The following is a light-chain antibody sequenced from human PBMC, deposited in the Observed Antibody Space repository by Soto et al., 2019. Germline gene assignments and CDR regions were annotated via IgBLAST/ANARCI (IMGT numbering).Light chain of an antibody. CDR3: QQLNGYPLT. CDR1: QGISSY. Sequence: DIQLTQSPSFLSASVGDRVTITCRASQGISSYLAWYQQKPWKAPKLLIYTASTLQSGVPSRFSGSGSGTEFTLTISSLQPEDFATYYCQQLNGYPLTFGGGTKVEIK. V-gene: IGKV1-9*01. CDR2: TAS. J-gene: IGKJ4*01.